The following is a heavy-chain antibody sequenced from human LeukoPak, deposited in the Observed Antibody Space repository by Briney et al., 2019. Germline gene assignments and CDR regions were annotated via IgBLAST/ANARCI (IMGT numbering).Heavy chain of an antibody. V-gene: IGHV3-23*01. CDR3: AKPKSLLWFGEFYMDV. D-gene: IGHD3-10*01. J-gene: IGHJ6*03. CDR1: GFTFSSYA. Sequence: PGGSLRLSCAASGFTFSSYAMSWVRQAPGKGLEWVSGISGSGDRTYYEDSVKGRFTISRDNSKNTLYLQMNSLRAEDTAVYYCAKPKSLLWFGEFYMDVWGKGTTVTISS. CDR2: ISGSGDRT.